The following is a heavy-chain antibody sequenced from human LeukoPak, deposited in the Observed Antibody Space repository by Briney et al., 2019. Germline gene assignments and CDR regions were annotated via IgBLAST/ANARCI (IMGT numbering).Heavy chain of an antibody. Sequence: GGSLRLSCAASGFTFSSYWMHWVRQAPGKGLVWVSRINSDGSSTSYADSVKGRFTISRDNAKNTLYLQMNSLRAEDTAVYSCARGDYYDSSGYYTPIDYWGQGTLVTVSS. CDR1: GFTFSSYW. J-gene: IGHJ4*02. CDR3: ARGDYYDSSGYYTPIDY. D-gene: IGHD3-22*01. CDR2: INSDGSST. V-gene: IGHV3-74*01.